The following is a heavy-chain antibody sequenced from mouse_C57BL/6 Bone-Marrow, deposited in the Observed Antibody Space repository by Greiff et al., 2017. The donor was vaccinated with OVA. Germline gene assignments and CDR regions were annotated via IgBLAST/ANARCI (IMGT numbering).Heavy chain of an antibody. CDR1: GYAFTSYW. D-gene: IGHD2-5*01. CDR2: IHPNSGST. CDR3: ARDYSNYWYFDV. Sequence: VQLQQPWAELVKPGASVKLSCKASGYAFTSYWMHWVKQRPGQGLEWIGMIHPNSGSTNYNEKFKSKATLTVDKSSSTAYMQLSSLTSEDSAVYYCARDYSNYWYFDVWGTGTTVTVSS. V-gene: IGHV1-64*01. J-gene: IGHJ1*03.